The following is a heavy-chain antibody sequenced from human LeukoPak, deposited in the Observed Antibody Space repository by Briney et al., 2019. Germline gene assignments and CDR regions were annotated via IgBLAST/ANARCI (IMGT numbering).Heavy chain of an antibody. J-gene: IGHJ5*02. CDR3: VKPYES. V-gene: IGHV3-64D*08. Sequence: GGSLRLSCSASGFTFSSYNMHWVRQAPGKGLEYVSVISSNEGSTYYPDSVKGRFTISRDNSRNTLYLQMSSLRADDTAVYYCVKPYESWGQGTLVTVSS. D-gene: IGHD3-22*01. CDR2: ISSNEGST. CDR1: GFTFSSYN.